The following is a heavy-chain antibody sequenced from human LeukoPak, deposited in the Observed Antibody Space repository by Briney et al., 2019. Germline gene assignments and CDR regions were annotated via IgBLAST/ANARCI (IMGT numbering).Heavy chain of an antibody. CDR1: GFTFSSYS. CDR2: ISSSSSTI. D-gene: IGHD3-10*01. J-gene: IGHJ4*02. CDR3: ARDTYYYGSGHDY. V-gene: IGHV3-48*04. Sequence: GGSLGLSCAASGFTFSSYSMNWVRQAPGKGLEWVSYISSSSSTIYYADSVKGRFTISRDNAKNSLYLQMNSLRAEDTAVYYCARDTYYYGSGHDYWGQGTLVTVSS.